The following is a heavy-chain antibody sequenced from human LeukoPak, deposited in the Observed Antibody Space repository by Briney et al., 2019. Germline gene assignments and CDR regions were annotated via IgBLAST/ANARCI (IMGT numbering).Heavy chain of an antibody. CDR3: ARDHNYAFDN. J-gene: IGHJ4*02. D-gene: IGHD5-18*01. Sequence: GGSLRLSCTASGFPFIEYSMNWVRQAPGKGLEWISYIGISSGNTKYADSVKGRFTISADNAKNSLYLQMNSLRVEDAAVYYCARDHNYAFDNWGQGTLVSVSS. CDR1: GFPFIEYS. CDR2: IGISSGNT. V-gene: IGHV3-48*04.